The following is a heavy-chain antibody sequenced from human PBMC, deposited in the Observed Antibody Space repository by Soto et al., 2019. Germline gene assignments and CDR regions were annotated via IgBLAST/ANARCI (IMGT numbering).Heavy chain of an antibody. D-gene: IGHD3-3*01. V-gene: IGHV4-61*08. J-gene: IGHJ6*02. CDR3: ARSYYDFWSGLAKYYYYHGMDV. CDR1: GGSISTGGYY. Sequence: PSETLSLTFNLPGGSISTGGYYWSGSRHPPVKGLEWSGYIYYSGSTNYNPSLKSRVTISVDTSKNQFSLKLSSVTAADTAVYYCARSYYDFWSGLAKYYYYHGMDVWGQATTLT. CDR2: IYYSGST.